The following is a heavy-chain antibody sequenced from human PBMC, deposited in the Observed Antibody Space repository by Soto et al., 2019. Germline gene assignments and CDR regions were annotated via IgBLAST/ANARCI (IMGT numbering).Heavy chain of an antibody. CDR2: IKSKTDGGTT. D-gene: IGHD3-3*01. Sequence: GGSLRLSCAASGFTFSNAWMSWVRQAPGKGLEWVGRIKSKTDGGTTDYAAPVKGRFTISRDDSKNTLYLQMNSLKTEDTAVYYCTTEQPIKLRFLGWKTKGAFDIWGKGTMVTVSS. CDR1: GFTFSNAW. CDR3: TTEQPIKLRFLGWKTKGAFDI. J-gene: IGHJ3*02. V-gene: IGHV3-15*01.